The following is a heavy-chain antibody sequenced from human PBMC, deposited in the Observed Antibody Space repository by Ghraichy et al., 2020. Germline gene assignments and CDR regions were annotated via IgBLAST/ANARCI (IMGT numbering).Heavy chain of an antibody. J-gene: IGHJ4*02. V-gene: IGHV5-51*01. Sequence: GESLNISCEGSGYSFTSYWIGWVRQMPGKGLEWMGIIYPGDSDTRYSPSFQGQVTISADKSISTAYLQWSSLKASDTAMYYCARQNTVVVPAAILVDYFDYWGQGTLVTVSS. CDR3: ARQNTVVVPAAILVDYFDY. CDR1: GYSFTSYW. D-gene: IGHD2-2*01. CDR2: IYPGDSDT.